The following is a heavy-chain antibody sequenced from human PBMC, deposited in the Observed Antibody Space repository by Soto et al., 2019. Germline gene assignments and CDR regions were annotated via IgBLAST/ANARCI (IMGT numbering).Heavy chain of an antibody. CDR2: IYYSGST. CDR1: GGSISSGDYY. CDR3: ARAPIAAAGPLDY. D-gene: IGHD6-13*01. V-gene: IGHV4-30-4*01. Sequence: SETLSLTCTLSGGSISSGDYYWSWIRQPPGKGLEWIGYIYYSGSTYYNPSLKSRVTISVDTSKNQFSLKLSSVTAADTAVYYCARAPIAAAGPLDYWGQGTLVTVSS. J-gene: IGHJ4*02.